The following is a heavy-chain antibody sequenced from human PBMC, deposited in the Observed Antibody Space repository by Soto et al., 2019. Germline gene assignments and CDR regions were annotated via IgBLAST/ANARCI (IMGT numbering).Heavy chain of an antibody. CDR3: ARASGYSYGYYYYGMDV. V-gene: IGHV4-59*01. J-gene: IGHJ6*02. D-gene: IGHD5-18*01. CDR1: GGSISSYY. Sequence: SETLSLTCTVSGGSISSYYWSWIRQPPGKGLEWIGYIYYSGSTNYNPSLKSRVTISVDTSKNQFSLKLSSVTAADTAVYYCARASGYSYGYYYYGMDVWGQGTTVTVSS. CDR2: IYYSGST.